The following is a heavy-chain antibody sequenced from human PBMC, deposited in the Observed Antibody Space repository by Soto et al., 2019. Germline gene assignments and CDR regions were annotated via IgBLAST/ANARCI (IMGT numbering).Heavy chain of an antibody. Sequence: QVHLVESGGGVVQPGRSLRLSCAASGFMFSGFGMHWVRQAPGKGLQWVAGISKDGSKKYYADSVKGRFTISRDNSKKTLYRQMNSLRAEDTAVYYCATPSGYYFGMGSHDEASDMWGQGTGVTVFS. D-gene: IGHD3-9*01. CDR1: GFMFSGFG. CDR2: ISKDGSKK. V-gene: IGHV3-30*03. CDR3: ATPSGYYFGMGSHDEASDM. J-gene: IGHJ3*02.